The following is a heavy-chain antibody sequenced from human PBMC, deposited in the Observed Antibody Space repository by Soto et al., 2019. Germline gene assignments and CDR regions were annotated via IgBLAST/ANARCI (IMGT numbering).Heavy chain of an antibody. J-gene: IGHJ2*01. CDR2: VYYSGST. V-gene: IGHV4-30-4*01. CDR3: ARMSYYYDKWYFDL. Sequence: QLQESGPGLVKPSQTLSLTCTVSGGSINNNDYYWNWIRQTPGKGLEWIGYVYYSGSTYYIPSLESRLSMSIDKSKNQFSPRLNSVIAADAAIYYCARMSYYYDKWYFDLWGRGTLVAVSS. CDR1: GGSINNNDYY. D-gene: IGHD3-22*01.